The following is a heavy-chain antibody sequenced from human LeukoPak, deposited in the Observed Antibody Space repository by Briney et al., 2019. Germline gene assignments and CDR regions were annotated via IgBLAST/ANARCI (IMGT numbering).Heavy chain of an antibody. CDR1: GGSISISNYY. Sequence: SETLSLTCTVSGGSISISNYYWAWMRQPPGKGLEWIASINYSGSTYYNPSLRSRVTTSVDTSKNQFSLKVSSVTAADTAVYYCASYMVAAGTKYYFDHWGQGTLVTASS. J-gene: IGHJ4*02. D-gene: IGHD6-13*01. CDR2: INYSGST. V-gene: IGHV4-39*01. CDR3: ASYMVAAGTKYYFDH.